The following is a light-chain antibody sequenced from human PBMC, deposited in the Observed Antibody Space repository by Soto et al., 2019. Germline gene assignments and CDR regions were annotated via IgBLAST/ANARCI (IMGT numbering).Light chain of an antibody. CDR2: GAS. J-gene: IGKJ3*01. Sequence: EIVMTQSPATLSVSPGETVTLSCRASQSVSSKLAWYQQKPGQAPRLLIYGASTRATGIPARFSGSGAGTEFTLTISSLQSEDFAVYFCQHHNNWPPFTFGPGTKVDIK. CDR3: QHHNNWPPFT. CDR1: QSVSSK. V-gene: IGKV3-15*01.